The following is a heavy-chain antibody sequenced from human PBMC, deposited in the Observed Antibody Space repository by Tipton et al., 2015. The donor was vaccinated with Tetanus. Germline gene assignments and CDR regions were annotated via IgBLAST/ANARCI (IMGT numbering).Heavy chain of an antibody. CDR3: ARANYDSAKKGPFDS. Sequence: LRLSCTVSGDSVRSGDFQWNWIRQPPGKGLEWLAYGSNSGRTNSNYDLKDRITISQDTSKTRFSLKLTSVTAADTAVYYCARANYDSAKKGPFDSWGQGILAIVSS. D-gene: IGHD3-3*01. CDR1: GDSVRSGDFQ. J-gene: IGHJ4*02. V-gene: IGHV4-61*08. CDR2: GSNSGRT.